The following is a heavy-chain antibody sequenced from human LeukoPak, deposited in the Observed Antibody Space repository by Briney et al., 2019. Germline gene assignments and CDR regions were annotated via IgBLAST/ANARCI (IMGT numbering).Heavy chain of an antibody. V-gene: IGHV1-46*01. CDR1: GYTFTSYY. D-gene: IGHD6-13*01. CDR2: INPSGGST. Sequence: ASVKVSCKASGYTFTSYYMHWVRQAPGQGLEWMGIINPSGGSTSYAQKFQGRVTMTRDTSTSAVYMELSSLRSEDTAVYYCARDRAGIAAAGNNWFDPWGQGTLVTVSS. CDR3: ARDRAGIAAAGNNWFDP. J-gene: IGHJ5*02.